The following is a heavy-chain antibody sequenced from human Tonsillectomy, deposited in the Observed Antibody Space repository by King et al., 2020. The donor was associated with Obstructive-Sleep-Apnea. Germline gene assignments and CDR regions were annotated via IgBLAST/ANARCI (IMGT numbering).Heavy chain of an antibody. Sequence: QLVQSGAEIKKPGASLKISCQASGYNFNTYWIAWVRQMPGKGLEWMGIIYPHDSDTKYSPSFQGQVTVSADKSTSTAYLQWSSLKASDTAMYYCAREYFDVLTGYRYFDSWGQGTLVTVSS. J-gene: IGHJ4*02. CDR1: GYNFNTYW. D-gene: IGHD3-9*01. CDR3: AREYFDVLTGYRYFDS. V-gene: IGHV5-51*01. CDR2: IYPHDSDT.